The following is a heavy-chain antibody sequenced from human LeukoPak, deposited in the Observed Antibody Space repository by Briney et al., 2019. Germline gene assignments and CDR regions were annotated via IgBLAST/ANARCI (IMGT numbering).Heavy chain of an antibody. J-gene: IGHJ4*02. CDR1: GFTFDDYA. V-gene: IGHV3-9*01. CDR2: ISWNSGRI. D-gene: IGHD5-12*01. CDR3: AKGGLRSFDY. Sequence: PGGSLRLSCAVSGFTFDDYAMHWVRQAPGKGLEWVSGISWNSGRIGYADSVKGRFTISRDNAKNSLYLQMNSLRAEDTALYYCAKGGLRSFDYWGQGTLVTVSS.